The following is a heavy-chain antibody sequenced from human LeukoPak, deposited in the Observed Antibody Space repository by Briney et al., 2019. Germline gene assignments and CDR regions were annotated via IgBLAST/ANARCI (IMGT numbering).Heavy chain of an antibody. D-gene: IGHD3-3*01. CDR2: INEGGSET. J-gene: IGHJ4*02. CDR3: ARDLELSAVYYFDS. V-gene: IGHV3-7*01. CDR1: GFPFTSYW. Sequence: PGGSLRLSCAASGFPFTSYWMMWVRQAPGKRPEWVANINEGGSETNYVDSVKGRFTISRDNSKNMLYLQMNSLRADDTAVYYCARDLELSAVYYFDSWGQGTLVIVSS.